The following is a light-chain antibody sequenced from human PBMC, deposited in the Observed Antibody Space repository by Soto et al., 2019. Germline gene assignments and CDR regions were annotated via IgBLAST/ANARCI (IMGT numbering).Light chain of an antibody. CDR3: QQYHSYPYT. Sequence: DIQMTQFPSTLSASVGDRVTITCRASQSISSWLAWYQQKPGKAPKVHIYNTSSIESGVPSRFSGSGSGTEFTLTLTRLESDDFGTYYCQQYHSYPYTFGQGTKVEIK. CDR2: NTS. V-gene: IGKV1-5*03. J-gene: IGKJ2*01. CDR1: QSISSW.